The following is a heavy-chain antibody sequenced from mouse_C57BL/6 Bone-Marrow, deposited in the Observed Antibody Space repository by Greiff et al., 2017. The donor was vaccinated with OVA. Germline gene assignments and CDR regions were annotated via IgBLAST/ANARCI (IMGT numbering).Heavy chain of an antibody. CDR2: IDPSDSYT. D-gene: IGHD1-1*01. J-gene: IGHJ3*01. CDR3: ARGDGSSFPWFAY. CDR1: GYTFTSYW. Sequence: QVQLQQPGAELVMPGASVKLSCKASGYTFTSYWMHWVKQRPGQGLEWIGEIDPSDSYTNYNQKFKGKSTLTVDKSSSTAYMQLSSLTSEDSAVYYCARGDGSSFPWFAYWGQGTLVTVSA. V-gene: IGHV1-69*01.